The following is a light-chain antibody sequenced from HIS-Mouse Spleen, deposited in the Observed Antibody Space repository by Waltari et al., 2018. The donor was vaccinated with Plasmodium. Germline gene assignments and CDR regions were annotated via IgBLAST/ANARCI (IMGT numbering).Light chain of an antibody. Sequence: EIVMTQSPATLSVSPGERATLSCRASQSVSSNLAWSQQKPGQAPRPPIYGSATRATGIPARVRGSGSGTEFTLTISSLQSEDFAVYYCQQYNNWSFTFGPGTKVDIK. CDR3: QQYNNWSFT. CDR1: QSVSSN. V-gene: IGKV3-15*01. J-gene: IGKJ3*01. CDR2: GSA.